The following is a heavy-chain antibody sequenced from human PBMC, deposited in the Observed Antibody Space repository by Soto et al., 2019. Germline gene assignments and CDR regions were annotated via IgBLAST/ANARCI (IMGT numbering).Heavy chain of an antibody. D-gene: IGHD6-13*01. J-gene: IGHJ4*02. V-gene: IGHV3-11*01. CDR1: GFTFSDYY. Sequence: GGSLRLSCAASGFTFSDYYMSWFRQAPGKGLEWVSYISGSGFTTHDADSVKGRFTISRDNAKNSLYLQMNSLRVEDTAVYYCARVGSIAAAGTPDYWGQGTLVTVSS. CDR3: ARVGSIAAAGTPDY. CDR2: ISGSGFTT.